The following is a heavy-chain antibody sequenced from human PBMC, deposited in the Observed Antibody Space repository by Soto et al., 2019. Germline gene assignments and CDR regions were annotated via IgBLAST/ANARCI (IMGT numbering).Heavy chain of an antibody. CDR2: ISPGGDRI. Sequence: GGSLRLSCVASGFMFDCYAMNWVRQAPGKGLEWVSYISPGGDRIYYAESLKGRITISRDNSRNSVSLQMNILSDEDTAVYYCTKSAYSAGGRVDFWGQGTLVTVSS. CDR3: TKSAYSAGGRVDF. CDR1: GFMFDCYA. V-gene: IGHV3-48*02. D-gene: IGHD4-4*01. J-gene: IGHJ4*02.